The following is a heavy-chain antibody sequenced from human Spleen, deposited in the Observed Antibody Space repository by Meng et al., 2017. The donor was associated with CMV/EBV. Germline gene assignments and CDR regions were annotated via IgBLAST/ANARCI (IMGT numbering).Heavy chain of an antibody. J-gene: IGHJ3*02. V-gene: IGHV3-74*01. CDR1: GFTFSDYW. Sequence: GESLKISCAASGFTFSDYWMHWVRQAPGKGLVWVSRVNRDGSSTRYADSVKGRFTISRDNAKNTLYLQMNSLRDEDTAVYYCARGGRFLEWEDAFDIWGQGTMVTVSS. CDR2: VNRDGSST. D-gene: IGHD3-3*01. CDR3: ARGGRFLEWEDAFDI.